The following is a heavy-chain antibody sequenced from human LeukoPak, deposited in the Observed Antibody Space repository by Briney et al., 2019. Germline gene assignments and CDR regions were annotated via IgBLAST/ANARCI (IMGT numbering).Heavy chain of an antibody. V-gene: IGHV1-69*05. CDR2: IIPIFGTA. D-gene: IGHD6-6*01. CDR3: ARATRIAARPVFAFDI. CDR1: GGTFSSYA. J-gene: IGHJ3*02. Sequence: GASVKVSCKASGGTFSSYAISWVRQPPGQGLEWMGGIIPIFGTANYAQKFQGRVTITTDESTSTAYMELSSLRSEDTAVYYCARATRIAARPVFAFDIWGQGTMVTVSS.